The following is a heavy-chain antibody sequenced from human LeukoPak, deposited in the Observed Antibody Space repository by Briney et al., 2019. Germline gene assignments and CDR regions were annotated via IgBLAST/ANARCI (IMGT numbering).Heavy chain of an antibody. J-gene: IGHJ5*02. V-gene: IGHV4-61*02. Sequence: SETLSLTCTVSGGSISSGSYYWSWIRQPAGKGLEWIGRIYTSGSTNYNPSLKSRVTISVDTSKNQFSLKLSSVTAADTAVYYCARGDYCSSTGCYSDWFDPWGQGTLVTVSS. CDR2: IYTSGST. CDR1: GGSISSGSYY. CDR3: ARGDYCSSTGCYSDWFDP. D-gene: IGHD2-2*01.